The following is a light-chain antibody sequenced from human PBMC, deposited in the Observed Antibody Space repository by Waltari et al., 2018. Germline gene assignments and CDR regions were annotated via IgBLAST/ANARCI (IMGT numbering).Light chain of an antibody. CDR2: DVR. Sequence: SALTQPASVSGSPGQSITISCTGTSSGIGGYNFVSWYQQHPGKAPKLSIYDVRNRPSGVSNRFSGSKSGNTASLTISGLQAEDEADYYCASYTSSTTGVFGGGTKLTVL. J-gene: IGLJ2*01. V-gene: IGLV2-14*03. CDR1: SSGIGGYNF. CDR3: ASYTSSTTGV.